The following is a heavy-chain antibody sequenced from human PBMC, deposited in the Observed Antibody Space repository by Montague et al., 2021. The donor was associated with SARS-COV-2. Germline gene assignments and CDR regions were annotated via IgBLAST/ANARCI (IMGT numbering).Heavy chain of an antibody. D-gene: IGHD3-3*01. V-gene: IGHV4-34*09. CDR3: ARVTEPGITIFGVVTLNWYFDL. J-gene: IGHJ2*01. CDR2: ISQSGNT. CDR1: GGSFSRYY. Sequence: TLSLTCAVSGGSFSRYYWSWIRQPPGKGLEWIGEISQSGNTKYNPSLQSRVSISLDTSKNQFSLKLSSVTAADTAVCYCARVTEPGITIFGVVTLNWYFDLWGRGTLVTVSS.